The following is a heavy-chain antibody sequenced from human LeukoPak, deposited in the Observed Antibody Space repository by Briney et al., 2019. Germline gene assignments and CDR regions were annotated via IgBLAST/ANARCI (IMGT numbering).Heavy chain of an antibody. V-gene: IGHV4-34*01. CDR2: INHSGST. D-gene: IGHD2-15*01. Sequence: SETLSLTCTVSGGSISSYYWSWIRQPPGKGLEWIGEINHSGSTSYNPSLKSRVTISVDTSKNQFSLKLSSVTAADTAVYYCARRRGYCSGGSCYSAYFDYWGQGTLVTVSS. J-gene: IGHJ4*02. CDR3: ARRRGYCSGGSCYSAYFDY. CDR1: GGSISSYY.